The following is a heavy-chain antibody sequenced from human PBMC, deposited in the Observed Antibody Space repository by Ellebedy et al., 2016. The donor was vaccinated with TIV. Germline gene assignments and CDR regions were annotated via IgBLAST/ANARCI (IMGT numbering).Heavy chain of an antibody. V-gene: IGHV1-2*04. D-gene: IGHD1-26*01. CDR3: AREGGAYYFDY. Sequence: AASVKVSCKASGYTFTGYYMHWVRQAPGQGLEWMGWINPNSGGTNYAQKFQGWVTMTRDTSISTAYMELRRLRSDDTAVYYCAREGGAYYFDYWGQGTLVTVSS. CDR1: GYTFTGYY. CDR2: INPNSGGT. J-gene: IGHJ4*02.